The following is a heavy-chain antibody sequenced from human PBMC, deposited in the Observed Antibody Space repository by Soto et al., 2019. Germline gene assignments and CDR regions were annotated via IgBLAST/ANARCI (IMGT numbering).Heavy chain of an antibody. CDR3: AKDRGYSSSWFSYYYMDV. Sequence: EVQLLESGGGLVQPGGSLRLSCAASGFTFSSYAMSWVRQAPGKGLEWVSAISGSGGGTYYADSVKGRFTISRDNSKNTLYLQMNSLRAEDTAVYYCAKDRGYSSSWFSYYYMDVWGKGTTVTVSS. V-gene: IGHV3-23*01. J-gene: IGHJ6*03. D-gene: IGHD6-13*01. CDR1: GFTFSSYA. CDR2: ISGSGGGT.